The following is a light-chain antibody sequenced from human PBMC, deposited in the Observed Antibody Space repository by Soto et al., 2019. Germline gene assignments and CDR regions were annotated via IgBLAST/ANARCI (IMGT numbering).Light chain of an antibody. Sequence: QSALTQPASVSGSPGQSITISCTGTSSDIGGYNYVSWYQQDSGKAPKLIIYAVTDRPSGVSSRFSGSKSGNTAFLTISGLQAEDEADYYCTSYTRSSTYVFGTGTKVT. V-gene: IGLV2-14*01. CDR2: AVT. CDR1: SSDIGGYNY. CDR3: TSYTRSSTYV. J-gene: IGLJ1*01.